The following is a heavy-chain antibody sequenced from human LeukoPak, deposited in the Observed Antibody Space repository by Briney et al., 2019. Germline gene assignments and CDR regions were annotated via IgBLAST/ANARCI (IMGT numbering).Heavy chain of an antibody. Sequence: SETLSLTCTVSGGSISSGGYCWSWIRQHPGKGLEWIGYIYYSGSTYYNPSLNSRLIISVDTSKNQFSLKLSSVTAADTAVYYCARGAPGVADWFDPWGQGTLVTVSS. CDR3: ARGAPGVADWFDP. D-gene: IGHD6-19*01. J-gene: IGHJ5*02. V-gene: IGHV4-31*03. CDR1: GGSISSGGYC. CDR2: IYYSGST.